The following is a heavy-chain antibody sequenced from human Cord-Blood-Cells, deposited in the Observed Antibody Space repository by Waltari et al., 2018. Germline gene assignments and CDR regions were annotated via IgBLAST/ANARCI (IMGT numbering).Heavy chain of an antibody. CDR2: IYYSGST. V-gene: IGHV4-59*01. Sequence: VQLQVLGPGLAQPQEILSPTCPVVGVSISSYYWSWIRQPPGKGLEWIGYIYYSGSTNYNPSLKSRVTISVDTSKNQFSLKLSSVTAADTAVYYCARANWGAFDIWGQGTMVTVSS. J-gene: IGHJ3*02. CDR1: GVSISSYY. CDR3: ARANWGAFDI. D-gene: IGHD7-27*01.